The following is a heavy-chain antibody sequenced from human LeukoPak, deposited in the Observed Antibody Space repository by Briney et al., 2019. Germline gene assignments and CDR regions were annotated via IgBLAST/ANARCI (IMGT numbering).Heavy chain of an antibody. CDR3: ARNQQLGGHSYYYYGMDV. CDR1: GFTSIAYA. J-gene: IGHJ6*02. CDR2: ISGGGVTT. Sequence: GGSLRLSCVGSGFTSIAYALTWARQAPGKGLEWVSGISGGGVTTYYADSVKGRFTIPRDNSKNTLYLQMNSLRADDTAIYYCARNQQLGGHSYYYYGMDVWGQGTTVTVSS. D-gene: IGHD3-16*01. V-gene: IGHV3-23*01.